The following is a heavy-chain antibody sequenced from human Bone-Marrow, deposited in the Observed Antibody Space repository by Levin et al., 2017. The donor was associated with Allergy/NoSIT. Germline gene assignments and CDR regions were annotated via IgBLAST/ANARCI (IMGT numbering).Heavy chain of an antibody. Sequence: SVKVSCKAFGGTLSRNALSWVRQAPGQGLEWMGGIIPMFRTPTYAQQFQGRVTITADESTSTAYMELRGLRSQDTAVYYCARDGSRKGSWPYDAGECWGQGTMVTVSS. CDR3: ARDGSRKGSWPYDAGEC. CDR2: IIPMFRTP. CDR1: GGTLSRNA. V-gene: IGHV1-69*13. D-gene: IGHD6-13*01. J-gene: IGHJ3*01.